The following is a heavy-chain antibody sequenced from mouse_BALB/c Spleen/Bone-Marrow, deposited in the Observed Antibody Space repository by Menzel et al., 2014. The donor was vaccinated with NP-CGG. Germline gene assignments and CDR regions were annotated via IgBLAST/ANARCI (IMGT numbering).Heavy chain of an antibody. CDR3: AKYYYGSSSFAY. CDR2: IDPANGNT. D-gene: IGHD1-1*01. Sequence: VQLQQSGAELVKPGASVKLSCTASGFNIKDTYMHWVKQRPEQGLEWIGRIDPANGNTKYDPKFQGKATITADTSSNTAYLQLSSLTSKGTSVYYRAKYYYGSSSFAYWGQGTTLTVSS. V-gene: IGHV14-3*02. J-gene: IGHJ2*01. CDR1: GFNIKDTY.